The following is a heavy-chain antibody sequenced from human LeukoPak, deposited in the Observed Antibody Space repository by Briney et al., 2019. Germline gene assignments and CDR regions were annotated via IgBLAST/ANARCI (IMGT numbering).Heavy chain of an antibody. CDR1: GFTFSSYG. V-gene: IGHV3-23*01. CDR3: AKDVGRYFDWSPPTFDI. J-gene: IGHJ3*02. Sequence: GGSLRLSCAASGFTFSSYGMSWVRQAPGKGLEWVSAISGSGGSTYYADSVKGRFTISRDNSKNTLYLQMNSLRAEDTAVYYCAKDVGRYFDWSPPTFDIWGQGTMVTASS. CDR2: ISGSGGST. D-gene: IGHD3-9*01.